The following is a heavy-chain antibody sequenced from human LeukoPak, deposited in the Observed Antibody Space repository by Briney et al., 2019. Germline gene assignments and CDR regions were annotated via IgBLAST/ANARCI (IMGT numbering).Heavy chain of an antibody. CDR3: ARSYGDYDAFDI. D-gene: IGHD4-17*01. Sequence: SETLSLTCTVSGGSISSYYWSWIRQPPGKGLEWIGYIYYSGSTNYNPSLKSRVTISVDTSKNQFSLKLSPVTAADTAVYYCARSYGDYDAFDIWGQGTMVTVSS. J-gene: IGHJ3*02. CDR1: GGSISSYY. CDR2: IYYSGST. V-gene: IGHV4-59*01.